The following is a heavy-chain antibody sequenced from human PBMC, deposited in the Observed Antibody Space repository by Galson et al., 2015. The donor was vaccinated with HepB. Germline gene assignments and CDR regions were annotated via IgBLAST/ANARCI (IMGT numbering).Heavy chain of an antibody. Sequence: PALVKPTQTLTLTCTFSGFSLSTSGRCVSWIRQPPGKALEWLARIDWGEGKYYSTSMKTRLTISKDNSQNQEVLTMTNIDPVDTATYYCERTGSLYGDCHDAFDIWGQGTMVTVSS. CDR3: ERTGSLYGDCHDAFDI. CDR2: IDWGEGK. J-gene: IGHJ3*02. V-gene: IGHV2-70*11. CDR1: GFSLSTSGRC. D-gene: IGHD4-17*01.